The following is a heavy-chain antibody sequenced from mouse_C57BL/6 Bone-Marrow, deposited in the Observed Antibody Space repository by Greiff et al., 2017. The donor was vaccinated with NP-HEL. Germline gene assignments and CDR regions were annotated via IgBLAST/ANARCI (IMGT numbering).Heavy chain of an antibody. V-gene: IGHV5-6*01. CDR1: GFTFSSYG. CDR3: ARQGYETGYFDY. D-gene: IGHD2-10*02. CDR2: ISSGGSYT. J-gene: IGHJ2*01. Sequence: EVKLVESGGDLVKPGGSLKLSCAASGFTFSSYGMSWVRQTPDKRLEWVATISSGGSYTYYPDSVKGRFTISRDNAKNTLYLQMSSLKSEDTAMYYCARQGYETGYFDYWGQGTTLTVSS.